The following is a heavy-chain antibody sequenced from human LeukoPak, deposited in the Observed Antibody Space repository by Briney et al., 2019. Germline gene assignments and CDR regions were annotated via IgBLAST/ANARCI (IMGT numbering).Heavy chain of an antibody. CDR1: GFTFSSYA. CDR2: ISYDESNK. CDR3: ARDSDYGGNSPNAFDI. V-gene: IGHV3-30-3*01. J-gene: IGHJ3*02. D-gene: IGHD4-23*01. Sequence: GGSLRLSCAASGFTFSSYAMHWVRQAPGKGLEWVAVISYDESNKYYADSVKGRFTISRDNSKNTLYLQMNSLRAEDTAVYYCARDSDYGGNSPNAFDIWGQGTMVTVSS.